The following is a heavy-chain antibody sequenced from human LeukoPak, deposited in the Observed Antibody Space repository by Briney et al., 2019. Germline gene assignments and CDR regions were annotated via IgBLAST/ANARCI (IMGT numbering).Heavy chain of an antibody. CDR2: ISGSGGST. CDR3: AKNGHGSGSYYPRTKYYFDY. CDR1: GFTFSSYG. J-gene: IGHJ4*02. Sequence: GGTLRLSCAASGFTFSSYGMSWVRQAPGKGLEWVSAISGSGGSTYYADSVKGRFTISRGNSKNTLYLQMNSLRAEDTAVYYCAKNGHGSGSYYPRTKYYFDYWGQGTLVTVSS. V-gene: IGHV3-23*01. D-gene: IGHD3-10*01.